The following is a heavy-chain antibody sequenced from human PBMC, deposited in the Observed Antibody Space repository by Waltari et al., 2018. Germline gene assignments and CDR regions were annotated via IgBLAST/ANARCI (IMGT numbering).Heavy chain of an antibody. D-gene: IGHD6-25*01. CDR3: ARVRLVGYYYYYMDV. J-gene: IGHJ6*03. Sequence: DVELVESGGGLIQPGGSLRLSCSASGFTVSSNYMTWVRQAPGKGLGWVSVIYSAGTTYYADTLRSRFTISRDNSKNTLYLQMNSLRVEDTAVYYWARVRLVGYYYYYMDVWGKGTTVTVSS. CDR1: GFTVSSNY. CDR2: IYSAGTT. V-gene: IGHV3-53*01.